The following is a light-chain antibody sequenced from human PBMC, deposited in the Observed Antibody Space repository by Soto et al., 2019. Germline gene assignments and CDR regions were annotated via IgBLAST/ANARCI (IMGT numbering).Light chain of an antibody. CDR3: SSFASSRTVV. Sequence: QSALTQPASVSGSPGQSITISCTGTISDIGSYYYVAWYQHHPGKAPLLIIYGVTNRPSGVSSRFSGSQSGNTASLTISGLQAEDEADYYCSSFASSRTVVFGGGTKLTVL. V-gene: IGLV2-14*01. CDR2: GVT. CDR1: ISDIGSYYY. J-gene: IGLJ3*02.